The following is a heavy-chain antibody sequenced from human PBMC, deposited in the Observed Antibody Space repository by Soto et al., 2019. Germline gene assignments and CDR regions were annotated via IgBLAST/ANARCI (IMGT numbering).Heavy chain of an antibody. CDR1: GGSMSSYY. V-gene: IGHV4-59*08. Sequence: TSXTLSLTCTVSGGSMSSYYWNWIRQPPGKGLECIGYIYYSGSTNYNPSLKSRVTISVDTSKNQFSLKLSSVTATDTAVYYCARKIAVATPFDYWGQGALVTVSS. CDR2: IYYSGST. CDR3: ARKIAVATPFDY. D-gene: IGHD6-19*01. J-gene: IGHJ4*02.